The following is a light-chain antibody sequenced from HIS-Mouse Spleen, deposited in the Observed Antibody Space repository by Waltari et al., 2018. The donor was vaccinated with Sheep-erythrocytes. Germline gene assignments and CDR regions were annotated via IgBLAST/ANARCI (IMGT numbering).Light chain of an antibody. CDR3: CSYAGSSTPWV. J-gene: IGLJ3*02. V-gene: IGLV2-23*01. CDR1: SSDAGSYNL. CDR2: EGS. Sequence: QSALTQPASVSGSPGQSITISCTGTSSDAGSYNLVLWYQQPPGKAPKLIIYEGSKRPSGVSNRFSGSKSGNTASLTISGLQAEDEADYYCCSYAGSSTPWVFGGGTKLTVL.